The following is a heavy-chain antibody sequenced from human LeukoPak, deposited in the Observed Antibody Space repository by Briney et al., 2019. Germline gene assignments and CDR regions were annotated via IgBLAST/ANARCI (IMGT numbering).Heavy chain of an antibody. Sequence: SETLSLTCTVSGGSISSSSYYWGWIRQPPGKGLEWIGSIYYSGSTYYNPSLKSRVTISVDTSKNQFSLKLSSVTAADTAVYYCARDRGDGYNNWGQGTLVTVSS. D-gene: IGHD5-24*01. V-gene: IGHV4-39*07. CDR2: IYYSGST. CDR1: GGSISSSSYY. J-gene: IGHJ4*02. CDR3: ARDRGDGYNN.